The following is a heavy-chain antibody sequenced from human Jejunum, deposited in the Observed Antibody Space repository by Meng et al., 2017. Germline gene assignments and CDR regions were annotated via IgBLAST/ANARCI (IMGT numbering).Heavy chain of an antibody. CDR1: GDSVSMNDAA. CDR2: TYFRSKWYY. V-gene: IGHV6-1*02. CDR3: TRVRAYGSAYSWFDP. Sequence: HVQLSQTGPGVVMPPQPLSLPCATSGDSVSMNDAAWNWIRQSPSRGLEWLGRTYFRSKWYYDYEVSVRGRITINADTSKNHFSLHLNSVTPEDTAVYFCTRVRAYGSAYSWFDPWGQGSLVTVSS. J-gene: IGHJ5*02. D-gene: IGHD3-10*01.